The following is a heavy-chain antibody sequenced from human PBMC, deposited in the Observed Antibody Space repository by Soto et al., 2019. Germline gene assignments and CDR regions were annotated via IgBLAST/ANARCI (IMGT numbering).Heavy chain of an antibody. CDR2: VSDRGGST. CDR3: AKESGYGSSYFDF. CDR1: GFTFTKFG. J-gene: IGHJ4*02. Sequence: EVQLLESEGGLLQPGGSLRLYCAASGFTFTKFGMSWVRQAPGKGLEWVSAVSDRGGSTYYADSVKGRFTISRDNSKKRLYLQMNNLSAEDTSVYYCAKESGYGSSYFDFWGQGTLVTVSS. D-gene: IGHD6-13*01. V-gene: IGHV3-23*01.